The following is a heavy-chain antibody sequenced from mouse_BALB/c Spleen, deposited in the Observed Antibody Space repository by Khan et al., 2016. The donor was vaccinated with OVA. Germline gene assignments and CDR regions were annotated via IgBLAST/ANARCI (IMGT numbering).Heavy chain of an antibody. Sequence: VKLLESGPGLVAPSQSLSITCTVSGFSLSRYNIHWVRQPPGKGLEWLGMIWGGGVTDYNSTLKSRLSISKDNSKRQVFLKMNSLQADDTAMYYCGRAYYRYDGYYAMDYWGQGTSGTVSS. J-gene: IGHJ4*01. V-gene: IGHV2-6-4*01. CDR2: IWGGGVT. CDR1: GFSLSRYN. D-gene: IGHD2-14*01. CDR3: GRAYYRYDGYYAMDY.